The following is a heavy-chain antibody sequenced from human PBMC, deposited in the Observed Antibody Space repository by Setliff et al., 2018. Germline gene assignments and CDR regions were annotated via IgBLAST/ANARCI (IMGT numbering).Heavy chain of an antibody. CDR2: ISSSSSTS. J-gene: IGHJ3*02. CDR1: GFTFSSYT. CDR3: ARDRRPFNWGGNDAFDI. V-gene: IGHV3-48*01. D-gene: IGHD7-27*01. Sequence: PGGSLRLSCAASGFTFSSYTMNWVRQAPGKGLEWVSYISSSSSTSYYADSVKGRFTISRDNAKNSLYLQMNSLRAEDTAVYYCARDRRPFNWGGNDAFDIWGQGTMVTVSS.